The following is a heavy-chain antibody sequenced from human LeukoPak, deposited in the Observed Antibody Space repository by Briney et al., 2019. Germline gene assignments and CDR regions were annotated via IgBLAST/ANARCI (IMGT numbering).Heavy chain of an antibody. CDR3: ARIRTQYDILTGYYVTRLFDY. V-gene: IGHV4-34*01. Sequence: SETLSLTCAVYGGSFSGYYWGWIRQPPGKGLEWIGEINHSGSTNYNPSLKSRVTISVDTSKNQFSLKLSSVTAADTAVYYCARIRTQYDILTGYYVTRLFDYWGQGTLVTVSS. CDR1: GGSFSGYY. J-gene: IGHJ4*02. CDR2: INHSGST. D-gene: IGHD3-9*01.